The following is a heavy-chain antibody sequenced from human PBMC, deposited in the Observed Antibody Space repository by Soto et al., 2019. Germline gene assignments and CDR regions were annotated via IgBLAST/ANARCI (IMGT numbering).Heavy chain of an antibody. D-gene: IGHD2-2*01. CDR1: KFSVLTSIYY. CDR2: VYYTGTT. Sequence: SETLALPCAVSKFSVLTSIYYWAWIRQPPGKGLEWVGTVYYTGTTYYNPSLQSRVTISIDTSKNQFSLNLNSVTAADTAVYYCARNWNLALVPAAYFDSWGQGTLVTVSS. J-gene: IGHJ4*02. CDR3: ARNWNLALVPAAYFDS. V-gene: IGHV4-39*01.